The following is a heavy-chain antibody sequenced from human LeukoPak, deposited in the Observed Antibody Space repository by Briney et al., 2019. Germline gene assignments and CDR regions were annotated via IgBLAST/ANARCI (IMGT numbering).Heavy chain of an antibody. CDR3: ARDGAYSSSPYGMDV. J-gene: IGHJ6*02. V-gene: IGHV1-18*01. CDR1: GYTFTSYG. CDR2: ISAYNGNT. D-gene: IGHD6-13*01. Sequence: ASVTVSCKASGYTFTSYGISWVRQAPGQGLEWMGWISAYNGNTNYAQKLQGRVTMTTDTSTSTAYMELRSLRSDNTAVYYCARDGAYSSSPYGMDVWGQGTTVTVSS.